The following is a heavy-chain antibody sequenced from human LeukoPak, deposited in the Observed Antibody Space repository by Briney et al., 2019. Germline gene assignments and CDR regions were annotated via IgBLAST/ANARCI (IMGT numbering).Heavy chain of an antibody. J-gene: IGHJ4*02. Sequence: PSETLSLTCAVSGGSISSSNWWSWVRQPPGKGLEWIGEIYHSGSTNYNPSLKSRVTISVDTSKNQFSLKLSSVTAADTAVYYCARVQYRSGWQLQYYFDYWGQGTLVTVSS. CDR3: ARVQYRSGWQLQYYFDY. V-gene: IGHV4-4*02. D-gene: IGHD6-19*01. CDR1: GGSISSSNW. CDR2: IYHSGST.